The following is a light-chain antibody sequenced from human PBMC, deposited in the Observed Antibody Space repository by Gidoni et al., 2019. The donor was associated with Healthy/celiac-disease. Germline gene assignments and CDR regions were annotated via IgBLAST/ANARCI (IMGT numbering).Light chain of an antibody. CDR2: DVS. CDR1: SSAVGGYNY. J-gene: IGLJ1*01. CDR3: SSYTSSSTPYV. V-gene: IGLV2-14*03. Sequence: QSAPTQPASVSGSPGQSITISCTGTSSAVGGYNYVPWYQQHPGKAPKLMIYDVSNRPSGVSNRFSGSKSGNTASLTISGLQAEDEADYYCSSYTSSSTPYVFGTGTKVTVL.